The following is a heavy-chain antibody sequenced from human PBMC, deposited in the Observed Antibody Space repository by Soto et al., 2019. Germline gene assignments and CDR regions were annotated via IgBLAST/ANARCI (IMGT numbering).Heavy chain of an antibody. J-gene: IGHJ4*02. Sequence: EVQLVESGGDLVKPGGSLRLSCAASGAAFTNAWMSWVRQAPGKGLEWVGRIKSNADGGTTDYAAPVQGRFTISRDDSKNMLYLQMNSLKTEDTAMYYCTTYDYIWGSDRIRWAYWGQGTLVTVSS. V-gene: IGHV3-15*01. CDR2: IKSNADGGTT. CDR1: GAAFTNAW. D-gene: IGHD3-16*02. CDR3: TTYDYIWGSDRIRWAY.